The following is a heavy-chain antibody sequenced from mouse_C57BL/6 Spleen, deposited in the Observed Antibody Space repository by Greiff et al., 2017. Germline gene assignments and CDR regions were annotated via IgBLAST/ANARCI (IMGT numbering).Heavy chain of an antibody. D-gene: IGHD4-1*01. CDR2: IYPRSGNT. CDR3: ARSNWEYWYFDV. CDR1: GYTFTSYG. Sequence: VKLMESGAELARPGASVKLSCKASGYTFTSYGISWVKQRTGQGLEWIGEIYPRSGNTYYNEKFKGKATLTSDKSSITAYMELRSLTSEDSAVYFCARSNWEYWYFDVWGTGTTVTVSS. J-gene: IGHJ1*03. V-gene: IGHV1-81*01.